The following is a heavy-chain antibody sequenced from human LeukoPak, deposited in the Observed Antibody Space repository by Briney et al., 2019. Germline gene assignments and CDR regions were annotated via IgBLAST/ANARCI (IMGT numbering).Heavy chain of an antibody. J-gene: IGHJ4*02. CDR3: AKDLTIAAAAIDY. Sequence: GRSLRLSCAASGFTFDDYAMHWVRQAPGKGLEWVSGISWNSGSIGYADSVKGRFTISRDNAKNSLYLQMNSLRAEDTALYYCAKDLTIAAAAIDYWGQGTLVTVSS. CDR2: ISWNSGSI. D-gene: IGHD6-13*01. V-gene: IGHV3-9*01. CDR1: GFTFDDYA.